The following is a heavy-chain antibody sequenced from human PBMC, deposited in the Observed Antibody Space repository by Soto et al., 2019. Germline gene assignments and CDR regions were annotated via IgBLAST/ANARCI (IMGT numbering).Heavy chain of an antibody. CDR2: IYYSGST. Sequence: SETLSLTCTVSGGSISSYYWSWIRQPPGKGLEWIGYIYYSGSTNYNPSLKSRVTISVGTSKNQFSLKLSSVTAADTAVYYCARGTEYSSSSDFCFYMDVWGKGTTVTVSS. J-gene: IGHJ6*03. CDR1: GGSISSYY. CDR3: ARGTEYSSSSDFCFYMDV. V-gene: IGHV4-59*01. D-gene: IGHD6-6*01.